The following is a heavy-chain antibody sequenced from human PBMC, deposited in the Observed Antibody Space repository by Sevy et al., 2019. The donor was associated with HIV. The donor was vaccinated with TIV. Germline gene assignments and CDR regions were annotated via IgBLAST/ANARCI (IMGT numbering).Heavy chain of an antibody. J-gene: IGHJ4*02. CDR3: ARDLPPSATTVAHFDC. CDR1: GFTFSTYT. CDR2: ISGSGGST. V-gene: IGHV3-23*01. Sequence: GGSLRLSCAASGFTFSTYTMNWVRQAPGKGLEWVSGISGSGGSTYQADSEKGRFTISRDNSKNSLYLQMNSLRAEDTAVYYCARDLPPSATTVAHFDCWGQGTLVTVSS. D-gene: IGHD4-17*01.